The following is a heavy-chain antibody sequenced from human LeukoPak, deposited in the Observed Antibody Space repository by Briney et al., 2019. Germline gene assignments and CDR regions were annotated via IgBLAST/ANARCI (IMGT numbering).Heavy chain of an antibody. CDR1: GFTFDDYA. CDR3: AKGGPGYSSSWYYFDY. D-gene: IGHD6-13*01. V-gene: IGHV3-9*01. CDR2: ISRNSGSI. Sequence: PGGPLRLSCAASGFTFDDYAMPWVRQTPGKGLEWVAGISRNSGSIGYADSVKGRFTISRDNAKNSLYLQMNSLRAEDTALYYCAKGGPGYSSSWYYFDYWGQGTLVTVSS. J-gene: IGHJ4*02.